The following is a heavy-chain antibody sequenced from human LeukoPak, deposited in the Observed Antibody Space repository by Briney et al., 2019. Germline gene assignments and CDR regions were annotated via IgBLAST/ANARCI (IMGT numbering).Heavy chain of an antibody. Sequence: ASVKVSCKASGGTFSSYAISWVRQAPGQGLEWMGGIIPIFGTANYAQKFQGRVTITADESTSTAYMELSSLRSEDTAVYYCARDAYCGGDCYFPRMDVWGQGTTVTVS. J-gene: IGHJ6*02. D-gene: IGHD2-21*02. CDR3: ARDAYCGGDCYFPRMDV. V-gene: IGHV1-69*13. CDR2: IIPIFGTA. CDR1: GGTFSSYA.